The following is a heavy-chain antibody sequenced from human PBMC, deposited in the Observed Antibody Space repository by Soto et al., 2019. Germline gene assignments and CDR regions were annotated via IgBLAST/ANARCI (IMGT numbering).Heavy chain of an antibody. CDR2: ISGSGGST. CDR1: GFTFSSYA. CDR3: AKDHESGYYYDSSGHGKFDY. D-gene: IGHD3-22*01. J-gene: IGHJ4*02. Sequence: PGGSLRLSCAASGFTFSSYAMSWVRQAPGKGLEWVSAISGSGGSTYYADSVKGRFTISRDNSKNTLYLQMNSLRAEDTAVYYCAKDHESGYYYDSSGHGKFDYWGQGTLVTVSS. V-gene: IGHV3-23*01.